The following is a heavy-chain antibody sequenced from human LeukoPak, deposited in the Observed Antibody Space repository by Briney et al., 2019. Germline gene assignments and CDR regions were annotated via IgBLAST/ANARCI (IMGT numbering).Heavy chain of an antibody. CDR2: INHSGST. Sequence: SETLSLTCGVFSGSFNGYYWSWVRQAPGRGLEWIGEINHSGSTNYNPSLTGRLTLSMDTSKSQFSLRLRSVTAADTAVYYCASYRGVKSYFDYWGQGTLVTVSS. J-gene: IGHJ4*02. D-gene: IGHD3-10*01. CDR1: SGSFNGYY. CDR3: ASYRGVKSYFDY. V-gene: IGHV4-34*01.